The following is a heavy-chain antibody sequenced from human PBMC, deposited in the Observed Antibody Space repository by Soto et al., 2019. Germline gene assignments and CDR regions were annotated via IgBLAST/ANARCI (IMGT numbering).Heavy chain of an antibody. Sequence: PSETLSLTCTVSGGYISSGDYYWSWIRQPPGKGLEWIGNIYYSGSTYYKPSLKSRVTISVDTSKNQFSLKLSSVTAADTAVYFCARGEATAMVTYDYYYYGMDVWGQGTTVTVSS. CDR2: IYYSGST. V-gene: IGHV4-39*01. J-gene: IGHJ6*02. CDR3: ARGEATAMVTYDYYYYGMDV. CDR1: GGYISSGDYY. D-gene: IGHD5-18*01.